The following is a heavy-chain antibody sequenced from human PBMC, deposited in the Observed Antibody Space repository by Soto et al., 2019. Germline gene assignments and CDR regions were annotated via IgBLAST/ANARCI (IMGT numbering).Heavy chain of an antibody. Sequence: SLKVSCKASGGTFSSYAISWVRQAPGQGLEWMGGIIPIFGTANYAQKFQGRVTITADESTSTAYMELSSLRSEDTAVYYCARSTARPTYYGMDVWGQGTTVNVSS. D-gene: IGHD6-6*01. V-gene: IGHV1-69*13. CDR3: ARSTARPTYYGMDV. J-gene: IGHJ6*02. CDR2: IIPIFGTA. CDR1: GGTFSSYA.